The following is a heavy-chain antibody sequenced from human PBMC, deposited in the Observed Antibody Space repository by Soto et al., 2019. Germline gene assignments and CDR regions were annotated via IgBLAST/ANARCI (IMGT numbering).Heavy chain of an antibody. D-gene: IGHD3-3*01. J-gene: IGHJ5*02. CDR1: GGSISSGGYY. CDR3: ARTPLRFLEWFPEGACWFDP. Sequence: SETLSLTCTVSGGSISSGGYYWSWIRQHPGKGLEWIGYIYYSGSTYYNPSLKSRVTISVDTSKNQFSLKLSSVTAADTAVYYCARTPLRFLEWFPEGACWFDPWGQGTLVTVSS. V-gene: IGHV4-31*03. CDR2: IYYSGST.